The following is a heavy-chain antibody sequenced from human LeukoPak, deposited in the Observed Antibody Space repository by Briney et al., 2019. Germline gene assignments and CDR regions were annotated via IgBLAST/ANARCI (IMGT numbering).Heavy chain of an antibody. D-gene: IGHD2-2*01. V-gene: IGHV4-38-2*01. CDR1: GYSISSGYY. CDR2: IYHSGST. J-gene: IGHJ5*02. CDR3: ARVEYIVVVLAAKLTNWFDP. Sequence: SETLSLTCAVSGYSISSGYYWGWIRQPPGKGLEWIGSIYHSGSTYYNPSLKSRVTISVDTSKNQFSLKLSSVTAADTAVYYCARVEYIVVVLAAKLTNWFDPWGQGTLVTVSS.